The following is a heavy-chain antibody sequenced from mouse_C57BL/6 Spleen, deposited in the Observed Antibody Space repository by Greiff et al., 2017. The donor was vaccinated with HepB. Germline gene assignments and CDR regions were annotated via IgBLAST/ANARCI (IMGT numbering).Heavy chain of an antibody. D-gene: IGHD1-1*01. J-gene: IGHJ4*01. CDR2: IDPNSGGT. CDR3: AKSGFITTVGSYAMDY. Sequence: QVQLQQPGAELVKPGASVKLSCKASGYTFTSYWMHWVKQRPGRGLERIGRIDPNSGGTKYNEKFKSKATLTVDKPSSTAYMQLSSLTSEDSAVYYCAKSGFITTVGSYAMDYWGQGTSVTVSS. CDR1: GYTFTSYW. V-gene: IGHV1-72*01.